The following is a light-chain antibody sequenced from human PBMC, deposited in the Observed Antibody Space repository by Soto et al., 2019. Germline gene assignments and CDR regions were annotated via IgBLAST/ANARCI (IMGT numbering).Light chain of an antibody. Sequence: EIVLTQFPGTLSLSPGERATLSCRASQSVTSNYLAWYQQKPGQAPRLLIYGASSRATGIPDRFSGSGSGTDFTLSISRLEPEDSAVFYCQQYGSSPFTFGPGTKVDIK. V-gene: IGKV3-20*01. CDR1: QSVTSNY. CDR3: QQYGSSPFT. CDR2: GAS. J-gene: IGKJ3*01.